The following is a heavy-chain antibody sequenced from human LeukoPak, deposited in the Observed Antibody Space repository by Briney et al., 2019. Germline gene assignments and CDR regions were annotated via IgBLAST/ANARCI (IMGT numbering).Heavy chain of an antibody. CDR1: GGTFSSYA. CDR2: IIPILGIA. J-gene: IGHJ4*02. D-gene: IGHD3-3*01. Sequence: GASVKVSCKASGGTFSSYAISWVRQAPGQGLEWMGRIIPILGIANYAQKFQGRVTITADKSTSTAYMELSSLGSEDTAVYYCARLEITIFGVVIEDYWGQGTLVTVSS. V-gene: IGHV1-69*04. CDR3: ARLEITIFGVVIEDY.